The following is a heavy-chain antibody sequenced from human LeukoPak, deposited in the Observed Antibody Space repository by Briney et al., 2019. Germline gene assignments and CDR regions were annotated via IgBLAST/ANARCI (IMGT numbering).Heavy chain of an antibody. CDR1: GFTFSSYW. Sequence: PGGXLRLSCAASGFTFSSYWMHWVGQAPGKGLEGVSRINIVVSTTRSAASVKCRFPISRANPKNTLYLQMNSLRAEDTAVYYCAREDCSSTSCYRGNDYWGQGTLVTVSS. V-gene: IGHV3-74*01. J-gene: IGHJ4*02. CDR2: INIVVSTT. D-gene: IGHD2-2*02. CDR3: AREDCSSTSCYRGNDY.